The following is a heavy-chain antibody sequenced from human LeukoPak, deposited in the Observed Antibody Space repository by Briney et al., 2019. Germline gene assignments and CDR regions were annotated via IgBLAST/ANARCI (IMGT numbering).Heavy chain of an antibody. CDR3: AREGSYHDSSGYVGAFDI. D-gene: IGHD3-22*01. V-gene: IGHV3-30*04. CDR2: ISYDGRNK. Sequence: QTGGSLRLSCAGSGFTFSSYTMHWVRQAPGKGLEWVAAISYDGRNKYYADSVKGRFTISRDNSKNTLYLHMNSLRSEDTAVYYCAREGSYHDSSGYVGAFDIWGQGTMVTVSS. J-gene: IGHJ3*02. CDR1: GFTFSSYT.